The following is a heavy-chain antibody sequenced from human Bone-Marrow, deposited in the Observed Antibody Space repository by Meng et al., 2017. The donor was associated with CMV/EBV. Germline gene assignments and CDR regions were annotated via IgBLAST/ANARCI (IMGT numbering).Heavy chain of an antibody. CDR3: AKGPSQVPVGGMDV. CDR1: GFTFSSDG. D-gene: IGHD2-2*01. V-gene: IGHV3-30*02. Sequence: GESLKISCAASGFTFSSDGMHLVRQAPGKGLAWVAFIRYDGSNKYYADSVKGRFTISRDNSKNTLYLQMNSLRGEDTAVYYCAKGPSQVPVGGMDVWGQGTTVNGAS. CDR2: IRYDGSNK. J-gene: IGHJ6*01.